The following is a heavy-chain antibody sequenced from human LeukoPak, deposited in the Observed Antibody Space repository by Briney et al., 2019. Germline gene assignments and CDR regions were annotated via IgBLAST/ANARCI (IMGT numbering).Heavy chain of an antibody. CDR1: GFTFSSYG. CDR3: ARDQSSGWQNFDY. CDR2: ISYDGSNK. J-gene: IGHJ4*02. Sequence: PRGSLRLSCAASGFTFSSYGMHWVRQAPGKGLEWVAVISYDGSNKYYADSVKGRFTISRDNSKNTLYLQMNSLRAEDTAVYYCARDQSSGWQNFDYWGQGTLVTVSS. V-gene: IGHV3-30*03. D-gene: IGHD6-19*01.